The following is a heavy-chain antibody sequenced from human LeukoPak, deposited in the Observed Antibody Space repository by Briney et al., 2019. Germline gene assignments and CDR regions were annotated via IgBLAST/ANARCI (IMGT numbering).Heavy chain of an antibody. CDR1: GGSSSSYY. D-gene: IGHD3-10*01. J-gene: IGHJ5*02. CDR2: IYYSGST. Sequence: SETLSLTCTVSGGSSSSYYWSWIRQPPGKGLEWIGYIYYSGSTNYNPSLKSRVTISVDTSKNQFSLKLSSVTAADTAVYYCARVGDMVRGVTHNWFDPWGQGTLVTVSS. V-gene: IGHV4-59*01. CDR3: ARVGDMVRGVTHNWFDP.